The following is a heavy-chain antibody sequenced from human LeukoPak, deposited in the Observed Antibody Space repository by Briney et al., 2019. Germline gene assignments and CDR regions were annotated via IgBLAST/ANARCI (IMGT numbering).Heavy chain of an antibody. Sequence: GGSLRLSCVASGFTFSSYGMHWVRQAPGKGLEWVAVIWYDGSNKYYADSVKGRFTISRDNSKNTLYLQMNSLRAEDTAVYYCAKADYGDPPGAFDIWGQGTMVTVSS. CDR1: GFTFSSYG. D-gene: IGHD4-17*01. CDR2: IWYDGSNK. J-gene: IGHJ3*02. CDR3: AKADYGDPPGAFDI. V-gene: IGHV3-33*06.